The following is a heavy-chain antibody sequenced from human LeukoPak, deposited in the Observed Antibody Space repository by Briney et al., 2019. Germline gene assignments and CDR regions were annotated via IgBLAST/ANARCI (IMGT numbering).Heavy chain of an antibody. CDR2: IRYDGSNK. CDR1: GFTFSSYG. CDR3: ARTMIIPVGVYYYYMDV. J-gene: IGHJ6*03. Sequence: GGSLRLSCAASGFTFSSYGMHWVRQAPGKGLEWVAFIRYDGSNKYYADSVKGRFTISRDNSKNTLYLQMNSLRAEDTAVYYCARTMIIPVGVYYYYMDVWGKGTTVTVSS. D-gene: IGHD3-22*01. V-gene: IGHV3-30*02.